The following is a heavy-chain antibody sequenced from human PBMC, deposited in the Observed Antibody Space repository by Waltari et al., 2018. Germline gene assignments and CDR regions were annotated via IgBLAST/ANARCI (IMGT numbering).Heavy chain of an antibody. CDR1: GFTFSSYW. Sequence: EVQLVESGGGLVQPGGSLRLSCAASGFTFSSYWMSWVRQAPGKGLEWDANIKQDGREKYYVDSVKGRVTISRDNAKNSLYMQMNSLRAEDTAVYYCARVLVATDGDAFDIWGQGTMVTVSS. CDR2: IKQDGREK. V-gene: IGHV3-7*01. J-gene: IGHJ3*02. CDR3: ARVLVATDGDAFDI. D-gene: IGHD5-12*01.